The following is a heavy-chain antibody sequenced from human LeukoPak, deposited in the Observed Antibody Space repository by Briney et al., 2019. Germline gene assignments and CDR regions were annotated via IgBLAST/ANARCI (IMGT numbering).Heavy chain of an antibody. CDR3: ARDSSGANWFDP. Sequence: SETLSLTCTVSGGSISSYYWSWIRQPPGKGLEWIGYIYCSGSTNYNPSLRSRVTISVDTSKNQFSLKLSSVTAADTAVYYCARDSSGANWFDPWGQGTLVTVSS. J-gene: IGHJ5*02. CDR2: IYCSGST. D-gene: IGHD3-22*01. CDR1: GGSISSYY. V-gene: IGHV4-59*01.